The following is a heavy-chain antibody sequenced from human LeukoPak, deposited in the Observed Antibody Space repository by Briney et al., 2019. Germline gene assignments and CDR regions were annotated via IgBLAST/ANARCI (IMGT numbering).Heavy chain of an antibody. D-gene: IGHD3-10*01. V-gene: IGHV4-34*01. CDR3: ARGDGGWFGFGELKSFDR. CDR2: INHSGST. J-gene: IGHJ5*02. CDR1: GGSFSGYY. Sequence: PSETLSLTCAVYGGSFSGYYWSWIRKPPGKGLEWIGEINHSGSTNYNPSLKSRVPISVDTSKSQFSLKLSSVTAADSAMYYCARGDGGWFGFGELKSFDRWAREPWSPSP.